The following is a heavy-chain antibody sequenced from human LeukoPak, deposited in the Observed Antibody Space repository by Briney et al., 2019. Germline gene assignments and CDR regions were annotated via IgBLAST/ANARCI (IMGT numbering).Heavy chain of an antibody. V-gene: IGHV3-23*01. CDR1: GFTFSSYA. CDR3: AKWMSRVQAFDI. Sequence: GGSLRLSCAASGFTFSSYAMSWVRQAPGKRLEWVSAISGSGGSTYYRDSVKGRFTISRDNSKSTLYLQMNSLRADDTAVYFCAKWMSRVQAFDIWGQGTMVTVSS. J-gene: IGHJ3*02. CDR2: ISGSGGST. D-gene: IGHD5-12*01.